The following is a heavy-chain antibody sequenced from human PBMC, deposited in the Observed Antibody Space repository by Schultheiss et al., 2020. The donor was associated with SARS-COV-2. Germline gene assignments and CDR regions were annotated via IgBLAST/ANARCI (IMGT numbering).Heavy chain of an antibody. CDR1: GFTFSSYA. CDR2: ISGSGGST. CDR3: ARAGYSSTGVDY. Sequence: GESLKISCAASGFTFSSYAMSWVRQAPGKGLEWVSVISGSGGSTYYADSVKGRFTISRDNSKNTLYLQMNSLRAEDTAVYYCARAGYSSTGVDYWGQGTLVTVSS. J-gene: IGHJ4*02. D-gene: IGHD6-13*01. V-gene: IGHV3-23*01.